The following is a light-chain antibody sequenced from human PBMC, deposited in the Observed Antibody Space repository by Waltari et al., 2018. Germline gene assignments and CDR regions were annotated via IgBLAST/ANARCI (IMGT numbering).Light chain of an antibody. CDR3: HQHFTTPVT. V-gene: IGKV4-1*01. Sequence: DIVMTQSPDSLTVSLGERATITCKSSQRVFFRSDKKNYLAWFQQKPGQPPKLLISWASSREAGVPERVSASGAGTDFTLTITNLQPEDVATYFCHQHFTTPVTFGQGTKV. CDR2: WAS. J-gene: IGKJ1*01. CDR1: QRVFFRSDKKNY.